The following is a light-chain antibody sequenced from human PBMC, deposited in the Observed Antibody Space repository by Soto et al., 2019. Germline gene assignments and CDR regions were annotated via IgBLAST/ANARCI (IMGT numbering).Light chain of an antibody. V-gene: IGKV3-20*01. Sequence: EIVLTQFPGTLSLSPEERATLSCRASQSVSTIVRYQQKPGQPPRLVIHGAFRRATGLPDRFSAGGSGTDFTLTISSLEPEEFAVCDCQQHGNSPWTFGQGTKVQIK. CDR2: GAF. CDR1: QSVST. J-gene: IGKJ1*01. CDR3: QQHGNSPWT.